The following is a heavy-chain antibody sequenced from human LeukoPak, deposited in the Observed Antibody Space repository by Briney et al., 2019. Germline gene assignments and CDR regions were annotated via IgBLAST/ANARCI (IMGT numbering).Heavy chain of an antibody. CDR3: ARVGRGDHTWGSYSFDY. Sequence: SETLSLTCTVSGVSINAYYWSWIRQPPGKGLEWIGYINYSGSTNYNPSLKSRVTISLDTSNNHFSLKLTSVTAADTAVYYCARVGRGDHTWGSYSFDYWGQGTLVTVSS. V-gene: IGHV4-59*01. CDR2: INYSGST. J-gene: IGHJ4*02. D-gene: IGHD3-16*01. CDR1: GVSINAYY.